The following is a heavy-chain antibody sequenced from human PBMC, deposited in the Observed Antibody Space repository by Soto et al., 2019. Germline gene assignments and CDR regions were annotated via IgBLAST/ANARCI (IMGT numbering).Heavy chain of an antibody. CDR3: ATGGGGGGY. CDR2: IYSGGYT. D-gene: IGHD3-10*01. Sequence: EVQLVESGGGLIQPGGSLRLSCAVSGLTVSNNYMSWVRQAPGKGLEGVSVIYSGGYTAYGDSVKGRFTISRDNSKNNIYLQRKSPGAGDAALFYRATGGGGGGYWGQGTLVTVSS. CDR1: GLTVSNNY. J-gene: IGHJ4*02. V-gene: IGHV3-53*01.